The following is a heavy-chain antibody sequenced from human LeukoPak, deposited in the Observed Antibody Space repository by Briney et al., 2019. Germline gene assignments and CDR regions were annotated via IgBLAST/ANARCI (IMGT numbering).Heavy chain of an antibody. V-gene: IGHV3-20*04. Sequence: PGGSLRLSCAASGFTFDDYGMSWVRQAPGKGLEWVSGINWNGGSTGYADSVKGRFTISRDNAKNSLYLQMNSLRAEDTALYYCARSSGSGWYEEGFDYWGQGTLVTVPS. D-gene: IGHD6-19*01. CDR1: GFTFDDYG. J-gene: IGHJ4*02. CDR3: ARSSGSGWYEEGFDY. CDR2: INWNGGST.